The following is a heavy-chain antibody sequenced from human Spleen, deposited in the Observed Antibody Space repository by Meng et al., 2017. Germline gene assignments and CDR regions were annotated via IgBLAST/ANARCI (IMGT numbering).Heavy chain of an antibody. Sequence: GESLKISCAASGFPLDDYTMHWVRQAPGKGLEWVCLISWDGTITYYADSVKGRFTISRDNSKGSLYLQMNSLRAEDTAVYYCARATDDYGSGSYYNRDAFDIWGQGTMVTVSS. V-gene: IGHV3-43*01. CDR3: ARATDDYGSGSYYNRDAFDI. CDR1: GFPLDDYT. J-gene: IGHJ3*02. D-gene: IGHD3-10*01. CDR2: ISWDGTIT.